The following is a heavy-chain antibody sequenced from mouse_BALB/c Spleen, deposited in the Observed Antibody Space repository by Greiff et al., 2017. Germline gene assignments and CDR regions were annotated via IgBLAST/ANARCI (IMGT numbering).Heavy chain of an antibody. V-gene: IGHV2-9*02. J-gene: IGHJ3*01. Sequence: VKLMESGPGLVAPSQSLSITCTVSGFSLTSYGVHWVRQPPGKGLEWLGVIWAGGSTNYNSALMSRLSISKDNSKSQVFLKMNSLQTDDTAMYYCARDRGNYVGAYWGQGTLVTVSA. CDR1: GFSLTSYG. D-gene: IGHD2-1*01. CDR2: IWAGGST. CDR3: ARDRGNYVGAY.